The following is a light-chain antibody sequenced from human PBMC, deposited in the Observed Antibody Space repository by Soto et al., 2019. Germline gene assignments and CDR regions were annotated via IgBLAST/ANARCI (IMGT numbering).Light chain of an antibody. V-gene: IGLV1-40*01. CDR2: GNS. CDR1: SSNIGAHYD. J-gene: IGLJ1*01. Sequence: QSVLTQPPSVSGAPGQRVTTSCTGSSSNIGAHYDVHWYQQLPGTAPKLLIYGNSNRPSGAPDRFSGSKSGTSASLAITGLQAEDEADYYCQSYDNSLSVYVFGTGTKVTVL. CDR3: QSYDNSLSVYV.